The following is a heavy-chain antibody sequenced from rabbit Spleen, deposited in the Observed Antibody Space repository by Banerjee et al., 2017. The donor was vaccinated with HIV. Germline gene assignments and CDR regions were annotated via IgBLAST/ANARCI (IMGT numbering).Heavy chain of an antibody. J-gene: IGHJ6*01. Sequence: QSLEESGGDLVKPGASLTLTCTASGVSFSSNYYMCWVRQAPGKGLEYIACIYADNTGSTVYASWARGRFTISKTSSTTVTLQMTSLTAADTATYFCARDTSSSFSSYGMDLWGQGTLVTVS. CDR1: GVSFSSNYY. CDR2: IYADNTGST. CDR3: ARDTSSSFSSYGMDL. D-gene: IGHD1-1*01. V-gene: IGHV1S40*01.